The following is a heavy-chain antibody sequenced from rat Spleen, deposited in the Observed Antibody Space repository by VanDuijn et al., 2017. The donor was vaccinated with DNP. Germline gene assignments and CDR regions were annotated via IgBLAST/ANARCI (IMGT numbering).Heavy chain of an antibody. CDR3: TSNPHIRTAAPFDY. D-gene: IGHD3-8*01. J-gene: IGHJ2*01. CDR1: GFTFSDYY. V-gene: IGHV5-29*01. CDR2: ISYDDSSA. Sequence: EVQLVESDGGLVQPGRSLKLSCAASGFTFSDYYMAWVRQAPTKGLEWVATISYDDSSAYYRDSVKGRFTISRDNAKSTLYLQVNSLRSEDTATYYCTSNPHIRTAAPFDYWGQGVMVTVSS.